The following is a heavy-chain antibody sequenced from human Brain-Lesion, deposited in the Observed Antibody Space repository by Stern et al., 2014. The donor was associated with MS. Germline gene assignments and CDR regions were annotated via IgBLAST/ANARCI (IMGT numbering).Heavy chain of an antibody. CDR3: ATDLQQPLVDTFDI. CDR1: GYTLTELS. D-gene: IGHD6-13*01. J-gene: IGHJ3*02. V-gene: IGHV1-24*01. CDR2: LDPEDGES. Sequence: MQLVESGAEVKKPGASVKVSCKVSGYTLTELSMHWVRQAPGKGLEWMGGLDPEDGESIYEQKFQGRVTMTEDTSTDTAYMELSSLRSEDTAIYYCATDLQQPLVDTFDIWGKGTMVTVSS.